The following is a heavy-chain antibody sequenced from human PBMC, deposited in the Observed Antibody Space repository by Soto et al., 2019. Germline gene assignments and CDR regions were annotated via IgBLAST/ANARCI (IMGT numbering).Heavy chain of an antibody. Sequence: SETLSLTCAVYGGSFSDYYWSWIRQPPGKGLEWIGEINHSGSTNYNPSLKSRVTISVDTSKNQFSLKLTSVIAADTALYYCARARPGVRGVRFDYWGQGTLVTVSS. CDR3: ARARPGVRGVRFDY. CDR2: INHSGST. D-gene: IGHD3-10*01. J-gene: IGHJ4*02. CDR1: GGSFSDYY. V-gene: IGHV4-34*01.